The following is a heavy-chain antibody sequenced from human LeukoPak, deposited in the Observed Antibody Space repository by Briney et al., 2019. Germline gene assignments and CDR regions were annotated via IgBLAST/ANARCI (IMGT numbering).Heavy chain of an antibody. J-gene: IGHJ3*02. Sequence: GGGLRLSCAASGFTFSSYGMHWVRQAPGKGLEGVAGILYDENNKYYAASVKGRFSISRDNSKNALYLQMNSLRAEDTAVYYCAKDLLTGNDAFDIWGQGTMVSVSS. D-gene: IGHD7-27*01. CDR2: ILYDENNK. V-gene: IGHV3-30*18. CDR1: GFTFSSYG. CDR3: AKDLLTGNDAFDI.